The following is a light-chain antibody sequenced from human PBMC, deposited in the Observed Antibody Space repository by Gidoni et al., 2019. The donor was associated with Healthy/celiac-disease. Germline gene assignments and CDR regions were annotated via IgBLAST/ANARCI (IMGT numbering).Light chain of an antibody. V-gene: IGKV4-1*01. CDR1: QSVLYSSNNKNY. Sequence: DIVMTQSPDSLAVSLGERATNNCKSSQSVLYSSNNKNYLAWYQQKPGQPPKLLIYWASTRESGVPDRFSGSGSGTDFTLTISSLQAEDVAVYYCQQYYSTPRSFGQGTKLEIK. CDR3: QQYYSTPRS. J-gene: IGKJ2*04. CDR2: WAS.